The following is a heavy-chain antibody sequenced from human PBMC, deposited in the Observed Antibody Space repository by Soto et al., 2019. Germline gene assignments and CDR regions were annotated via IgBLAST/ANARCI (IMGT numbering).Heavy chain of an antibody. D-gene: IGHD2-2*01. V-gene: IGHV1-69*01. J-gene: IGHJ6*02. CDR2: IIPIVGTG. Sequence: QMQLVQSRAEVRKPGSSVTVSCKASGGTFSYYAISWVRQAPGQGLEWMGGIIPIVGTGSYAQKFQGRVTITADEPTTTAYMELSSLRFEDTAVYYCARVVILVPTASTHYYYHMDVWGPGTTVTVSS. CDR3: ARVVILVPTASTHYYYHMDV. CDR1: GGTFSYYA.